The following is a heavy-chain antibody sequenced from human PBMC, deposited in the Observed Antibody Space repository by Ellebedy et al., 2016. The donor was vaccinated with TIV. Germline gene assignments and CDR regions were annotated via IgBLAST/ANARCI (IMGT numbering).Heavy chain of an antibody. J-gene: IGHJ5*02. V-gene: IGHV4-34*01. CDR2: INHSGST. CDR1: GGSFSGYY. D-gene: IGHD3-10*01. CDR3: ASGLYYYGSGSYPP. Sequence: SETLSLXXAVYGGSFSGYYWSWIRQPPGKGLEWIGEINHSGSTNYNPSLKSRVTISVDTSKNQFSLKLSSVTAADTAVYYCASGLYYYGSGSYPPWGQGTLVTVSS.